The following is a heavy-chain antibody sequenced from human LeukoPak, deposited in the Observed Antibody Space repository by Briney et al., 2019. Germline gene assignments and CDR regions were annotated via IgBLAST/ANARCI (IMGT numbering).Heavy chain of an antibody. CDR2: ISYDGSNK. V-gene: IGHV3-30*14. CDR1: GFTFSSYA. Sequence: QPGGSLRLSCAASGFTFSSYAMHWVRQAPGKGLEWVAIISYDGSNKYYADSVKGRFTISRDNSKNTLYLQMNSLRAEDTAVYYCARELGLRGDYWGQGTLVTVST. D-gene: IGHD4-17*01. J-gene: IGHJ4*02. CDR3: ARELGLRGDY.